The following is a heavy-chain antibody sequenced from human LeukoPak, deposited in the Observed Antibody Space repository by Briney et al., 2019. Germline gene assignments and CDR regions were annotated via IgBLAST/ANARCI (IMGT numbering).Heavy chain of an antibody. Sequence: GGSLRLSCAASGFTFSSYDMHWVRQATGKGLEWVSAIGTAGDTYYPGSVKGRFTISRENAKNSLYLQMNSLRAGDTAVYYCARVDSSYPGYYYGMDVWGQGTTVTVSS. CDR2: IGTAGDT. CDR3: ARVDSSYPGYYYGMDV. CDR1: GFTFSSYD. V-gene: IGHV3-13*01. D-gene: IGHD4-4*01. J-gene: IGHJ6*02.